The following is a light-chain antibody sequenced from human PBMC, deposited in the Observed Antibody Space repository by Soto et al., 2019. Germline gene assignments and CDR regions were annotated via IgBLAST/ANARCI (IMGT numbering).Light chain of an antibody. V-gene: IGKV1-5*03. CDR1: QSISSW. J-gene: IGKJ3*01. CDR2: KAS. CDR3: QQVNSYPPLT. Sequence: DIQMTQSPSTLSASVGDRVTITCRASQSISSWLAWYQQKPGKAPKLLIYKASSLESGVPSRFSGSGSGTEFTLTISSLQPDDFATYYCQQVNSYPPLTFGPGTKVDIK.